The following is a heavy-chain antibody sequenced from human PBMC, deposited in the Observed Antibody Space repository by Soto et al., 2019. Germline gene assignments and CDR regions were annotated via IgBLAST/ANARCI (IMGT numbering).Heavy chain of an antibody. Sequence: GSLRLSCAASGFTFSTYGMNRVRQAPGKGLEWLSSISDSGHYIYYADSVKGRFTISRDNAKNSLFLQMNSLRGEDTAVYYCARSGLALPYSASHWFDPWGHGTLVTVSS. D-gene: IGHD3-22*01. J-gene: IGHJ5*02. CDR1: GFTFSTYG. CDR2: ISDSGHYI. CDR3: ARSGLALPYSASHWFDP. V-gene: IGHV3-21*01.